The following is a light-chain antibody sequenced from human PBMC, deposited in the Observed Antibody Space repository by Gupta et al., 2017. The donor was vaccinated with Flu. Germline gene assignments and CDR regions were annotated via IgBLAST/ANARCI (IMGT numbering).Light chain of an antibody. J-gene: IGKJ1*01. V-gene: IGKV1-39*01. Sequence: DIQMTQSPSSLSASVGDSVTISCRASQSITTYLNWYQKKPGKAPRLLVYGASILESGVPSRFSGRGSGTDFTLYISRLQREDFATYYCQQSDSTPWTFGQGTKVEVK. CDR1: QSITTY. CDR3: QQSDSTPWT. CDR2: GAS.